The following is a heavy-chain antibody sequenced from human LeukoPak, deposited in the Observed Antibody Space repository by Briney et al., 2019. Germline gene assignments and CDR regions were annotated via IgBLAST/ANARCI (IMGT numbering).Heavy chain of an antibody. CDR2: ISSSGSTI. CDR3: ARVSSPGAHFDC. Sequence: PGGSLSLSCAASGLTFSSYEMNWVRQAPGKGLEWVSYISSSGSTIYYAASVKGRFIISRDNAKNSLYLQMTSLRVEDTAVYYCARVSSPGAHFDCWGQGTLVTVSS. V-gene: IGHV3-48*03. D-gene: IGHD2-2*01. J-gene: IGHJ4*02. CDR1: GLTFSSYE.